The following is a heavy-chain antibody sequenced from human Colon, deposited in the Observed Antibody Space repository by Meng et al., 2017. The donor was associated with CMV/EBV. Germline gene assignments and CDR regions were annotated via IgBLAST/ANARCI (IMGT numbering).Heavy chain of an antibody. CDR2: DIPVFGTP. CDR1: RGAFLNSA. V-gene: IGHV1-69*05. CDR3: AWPAQGNHYYYYALDI. J-gene: IGHJ6*02. Sequence: SVKVSCKASRGAFLNSAISWVRQAPGQGLEWMGGDIPVFGTPEYAQKFQGRLTITTDEATTTAYMELKNLRSEDTAVYYCAWPAQGNHYYYYALDIWGQGTAVTVSS.